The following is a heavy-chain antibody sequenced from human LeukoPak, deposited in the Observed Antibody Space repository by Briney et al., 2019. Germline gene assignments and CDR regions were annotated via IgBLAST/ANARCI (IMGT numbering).Heavy chain of an antibody. CDR1: GYTFISYW. CDR2: IYLGDSDI. V-gene: IGHV5-51*01. J-gene: IGHJ6*02. CDR3: ARQGLDV. D-gene: IGHD3-16*01. Sequence: GESLKISCKGSGYTFISYWIAWVRQMPGKGLEWMVIIYLGDSDIRYTPSFQGQITISADKSISTAYLQWSSLKASDTATYYCARQGLDVWGQGTTVTVSS.